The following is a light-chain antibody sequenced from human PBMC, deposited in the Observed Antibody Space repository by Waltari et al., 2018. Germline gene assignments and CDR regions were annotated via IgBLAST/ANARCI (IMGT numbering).Light chain of an antibody. J-gene: IGKJ1*01. CDR2: LIS. Sequence: DVVMTQSPLPLSVPPGEPASIPCRSSQSLLHSSGNTFLDWYLQKPGQSPQLLIYLISNRASGVPDRFSGSGSGTDFTLKISRVEAEDVGVYFCMQARQTPWTFGQGTKVEIK. CDR3: MQARQTPWT. V-gene: IGKV2-28*01. CDR1: QSLLHSSGNTF.